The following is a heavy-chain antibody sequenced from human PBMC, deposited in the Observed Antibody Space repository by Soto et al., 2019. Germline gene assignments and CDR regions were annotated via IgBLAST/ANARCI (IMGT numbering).Heavy chain of an antibody. CDR3: ARVLAARYYYGMDV. D-gene: IGHD6-6*01. CDR1: GYTFTSYG. J-gene: IGHJ6*02. Sequence: QVQLVQSGAEVKKPGASVKVSCKAPGYTFTSYGISWVRQAPGQGLEWIGWISAYNGNTNYAQKLQGRVTMTTDTSTSTAYMELRSLRSDDRAVYYCARVLAARYYYGMDVWGQGTTVTVSS. CDR2: ISAYNGNT. V-gene: IGHV1-18*01.